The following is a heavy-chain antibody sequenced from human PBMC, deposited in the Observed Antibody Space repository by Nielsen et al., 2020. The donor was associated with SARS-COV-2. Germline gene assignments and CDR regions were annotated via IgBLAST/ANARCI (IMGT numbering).Heavy chain of an antibody. D-gene: IGHD6-19*01. V-gene: IGHV5-51*07. J-gene: IGHJ4*02. CDR3: AWKSSGWYGSYDY. CDR1: GYSFTSYW. Sequence: KISCHGSGYSFTSYWIAWVHQMPGKGLEWMGIIYPGDSDTRYSPSFQGQVTISADKSISTAYLQWSSLKASDTAMYYCAWKSSGWYGSYDYWGQGTLVTVSS. CDR2: IYPGDSDT.